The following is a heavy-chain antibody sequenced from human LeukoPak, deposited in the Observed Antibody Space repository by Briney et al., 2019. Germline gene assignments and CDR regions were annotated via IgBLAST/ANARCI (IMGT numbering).Heavy chain of an antibody. J-gene: IGHJ4*02. CDR3: AKEYSSGWSRFDY. CDR2: INPNSGGT. CDR1: GYTCTGYY. Sequence: ASVKVSCKASGYTCTGYYIHWVRQAPGQGLEWMGWINPNSGGTNYAQKFRGRVTMTRDTSISTAYMELSRLISDDTAVYYCAKEYSSGWSRFDYWGQGTLVTVSS. D-gene: IGHD6-19*01. V-gene: IGHV1-2*02.